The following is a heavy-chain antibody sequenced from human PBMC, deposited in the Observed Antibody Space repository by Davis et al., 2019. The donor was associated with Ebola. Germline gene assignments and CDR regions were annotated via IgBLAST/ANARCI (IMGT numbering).Heavy chain of an antibody. CDR1: EYTFSSYN. J-gene: IGHJ4*02. D-gene: IGHD3-3*01. Sequence: ASVKVSCKASEYTFSSYNIHWVRQAPGQGLEWMGWISAYNGNTNYAQKLQGRVTITRDTSASTAYMELSSLRSEDTAVYYCARVFWSGYGYYFDYWGQGTLVTVSS. CDR3: ARVFWSGYGYYFDY. V-gene: IGHV1-18*01. CDR2: ISAYNGNT.